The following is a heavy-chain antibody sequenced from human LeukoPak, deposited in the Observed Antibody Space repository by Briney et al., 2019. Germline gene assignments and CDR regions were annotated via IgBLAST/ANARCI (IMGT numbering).Heavy chain of an antibody. D-gene: IGHD5-18*01. Sequence: GGSLRLSCAASGFTVSSNYMSWVRQAPGKGLEWVSVIYSGGSTYYADSVKGRFTISRDNSKNTLYLQMSSLRAEDTAVYYCARDRYSYAKGEVVWFDPWGQGTLVTVSS. V-gene: IGHV3-53*01. CDR1: GFTVSSNY. CDR3: ARDRYSYAKGEVVWFDP. J-gene: IGHJ5*02. CDR2: IYSGGST.